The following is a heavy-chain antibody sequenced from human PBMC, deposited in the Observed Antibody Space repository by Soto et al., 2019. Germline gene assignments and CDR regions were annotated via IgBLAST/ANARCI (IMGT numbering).Heavy chain of an antibody. V-gene: IGHV1-2*04. CDR3: ARETMITFGGALGY. CDR2: INPNSGGT. Sequence: ASVKVSCKASGYAFTGYYMHWVRQAPGQGLEWMGWINPNSGGTNYAQKFQGWVTMTRDTSISTAYMELSRLGSDDTAVYYCARETMITFGGALGYWGQGTLVTVSS. CDR1: GYAFTGYY. D-gene: IGHD3-16*01. J-gene: IGHJ4*02.